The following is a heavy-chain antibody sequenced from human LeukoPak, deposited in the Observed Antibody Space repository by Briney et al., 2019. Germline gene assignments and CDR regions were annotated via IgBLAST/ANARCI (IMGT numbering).Heavy chain of an antibody. CDR1: GYTFTNYA. CDR2: ISAGSGNT. Sequence: ASVKVSCTASGYTFTNYAMHWVRQAPGQRIEWLGWISAGSGNTKYSQKFQGRVTITRDTSASTAYMELSGLRSEDTALYYCVSGISLSHWHYIDYWGQGTLVTVSS. D-gene: IGHD2-15*01. CDR3: VSGISLSHWHYIDY. J-gene: IGHJ4*02. V-gene: IGHV1-3*01.